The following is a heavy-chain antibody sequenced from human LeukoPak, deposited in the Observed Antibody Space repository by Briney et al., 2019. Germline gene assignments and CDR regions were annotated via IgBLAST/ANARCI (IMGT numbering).Heavy chain of an antibody. CDR3: ALTTGEYYYYMDV. V-gene: IGHV1-69*06. D-gene: IGHD3-10*01. Sequence: GASVKVSCKASGGTFSSYAISWARQAPGQGLEWMGGIIPIFGTANYAQKFQGRVTITADKSTSTAYMELSSLRSEDTAVYYCALTTGEYYYYMDVWGKGTTVTVSS. J-gene: IGHJ6*03. CDR1: GGTFSSYA. CDR2: IIPIFGTA.